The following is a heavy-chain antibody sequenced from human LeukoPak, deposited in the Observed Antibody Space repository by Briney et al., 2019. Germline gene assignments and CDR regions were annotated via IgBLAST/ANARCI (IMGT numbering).Heavy chain of an antibody. D-gene: IGHD6-6*01. CDR2: IWYDGSNK. J-gene: IGHJ4*02. CDR3: AKDRNSVGSSYNY. Sequence: PGGSLRLSCAASGFTFSSYGMHWVRQAPGKGLEWVAVIWYDGSNKYYADSVKGRFTISRDNSKNTLYLQMNSLRTEDTAVYYCAKDRNSVGSSYNYWGQGTLVTVSS. CDR1: GFTFSSYG. V-gene: IGHV3-33*06.